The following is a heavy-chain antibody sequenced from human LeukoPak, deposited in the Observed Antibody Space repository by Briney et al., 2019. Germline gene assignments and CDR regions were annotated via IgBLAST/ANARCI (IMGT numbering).Heavy chain of an antibody. D-gene: IGHD3-3*01. Sequence: GGSLRPSCAASGFTFRTYWMHWVRQVPGKGLVWVSRINNDGTTKAYADSVKGRFTISRDNARDTLYLQMNSLRVEDAAVYYCARTPLGFGQNGTYYYYYYMDVWGKGTTVTVSS. CDR2: INNDGTTK. CDR3: ARTPLGFGQNGTYYYYYYMDV. J-gene: IGHJ6*03. CDR1: GFTFRTYW. V-gene: IGHV3-74*01.